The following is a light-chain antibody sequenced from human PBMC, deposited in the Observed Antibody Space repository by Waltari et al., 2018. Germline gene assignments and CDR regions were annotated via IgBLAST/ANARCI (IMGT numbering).Light chain of an antibody. CDR3: MIWPSNAPV. CDR1: SDINVGSYN. J-gene: IGLJ3*02. V-gene: IGLV5-37*01. CDR2: YYSDSDK. Sequence: QPVLTQPPSSSASPGESARLTCTLPSDINVGSYNIYWYQQKPGSPPRYLLYYYSDSDKGQGSGVPSRFSGSKDVSANTGILLISGLQSEDEADYYCMIWPSNAPVFGGGTKLTVL.